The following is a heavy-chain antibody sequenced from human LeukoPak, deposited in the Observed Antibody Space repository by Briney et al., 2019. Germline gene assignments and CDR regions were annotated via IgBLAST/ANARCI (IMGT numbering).Heavy chain of an antibody. J-gene: IGHJ3*02. CDR1: GGTFSSYP. D-gene: IGHD2-2*01. Sequence: ASVKVSCKASGGTFSSYPISWVRQAPGQGLEWMGGIIPIFGTANYAQKFQGRVTITADESTSTAYMELSSLRSEDTAVYYCAREMDVVVRQLAHYAFDIWGQGTMVTVSS. CDR3: AREMDVVVRQLAHYAFDI. CDR2: IIPIFGTA. V-gene: IGHV1-69*01.